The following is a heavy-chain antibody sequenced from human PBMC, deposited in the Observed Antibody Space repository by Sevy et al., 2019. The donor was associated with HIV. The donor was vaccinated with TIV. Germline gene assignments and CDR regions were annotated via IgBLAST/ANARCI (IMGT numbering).Heavy chain of an antibody. D-gene: IGHD5-18*01. CDR2: IYTSGNT. CDR1: GGSISNYY. CDR3: ARSLPDTADFDF. J-gene: IGHJ4*02. Sequence: SETLSLTCTVSGGSISNYYWSWIRQPAGKGLEWIGRIYTSGNTNYNPSLKSRVTMSVDTSKNQFSLKLTSVTAADTAIYYCARSLPDTADFDFWGQGTLATVSS. V-gene: IGHV4-4*07.